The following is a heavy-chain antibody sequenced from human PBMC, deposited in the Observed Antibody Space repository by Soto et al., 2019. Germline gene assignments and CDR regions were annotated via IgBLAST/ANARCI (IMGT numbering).Heavy chain of an antibody. V-gene: IGHV1-18*01. J-gene: IGHJ6*02. CDR2: ISAYNGNT. Sequence: ASVKVSCKASGYTFTSYGISWVRQAPGQGLEWMGWISAYNGNTNYAQKLQGRVTMTTDTSTSTAYMELRSLRSDDTAVYYCARDGRFLEWLGYGMDVWGQGTTVTVSS. CDR1: GYTFTSYG. D-gene: IGHD3-3*01. CDR3: ARDGRFLEWLGYGMDV.